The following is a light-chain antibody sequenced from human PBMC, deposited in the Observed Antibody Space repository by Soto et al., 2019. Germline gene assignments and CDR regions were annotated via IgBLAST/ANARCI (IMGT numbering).Light chain of an antibody. V-gene: IGKV1-5*01. CDR1: QSISSW. J-gene: IGKJ3*01. CDR3: QQYNSYSIFT. CDR2: DAS. Sequence: DIQMTQSPSTLSASVGDRVTITCRVSQSISSWLAWYQQKPGKAPKLLIYDASSLESGVPSRFSGSGSGTEFTLTISSLQPDDFATYYCQQYNSYSIFTFGPGTKVDIK.